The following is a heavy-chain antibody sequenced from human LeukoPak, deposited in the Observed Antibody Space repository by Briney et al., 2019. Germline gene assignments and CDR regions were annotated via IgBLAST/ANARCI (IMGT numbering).Heavy chain of an antibody. CDR2: ISASGGVT. CDR3: AKAGRSLVEGVPFDY. V-gene: IGHV3-23*01. D-gene: IGHD3-10*01. Sequence: GGSLRLSCVASGFTFRSYVMSWVRQAPGKGLEWVSVISASGGVTFYADSVKGRFTVSRDNSKNTLYLQMNTLRAEDTAVYYCAKAGRSLVEGVPFDYWGQGTLVTVSS. J-gene: IGHJ4*02. CDR1: GFTFRSYV.